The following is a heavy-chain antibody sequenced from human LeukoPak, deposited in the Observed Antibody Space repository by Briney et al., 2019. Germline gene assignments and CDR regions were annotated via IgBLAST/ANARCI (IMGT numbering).Heavy chain of an antibody. CDR2: IYYSGST. Sequence: PSETLSLTCTVSGGSISSYYWGWIRQPPGKGLEWIGSIYYSGSTYYNPSLKSRVTISVDTSKNQFSLKLSSVTAADTAVYYCASYYYDSSGYYSDYWGQGTLVTVSS. D-gene: IGHD3-22*01. J-gene: IGHJ4*02. CDR1: GGSISSYY. CDR3: ASYYYDSSGYYSDY. V-gene: IGHV4-39*07.